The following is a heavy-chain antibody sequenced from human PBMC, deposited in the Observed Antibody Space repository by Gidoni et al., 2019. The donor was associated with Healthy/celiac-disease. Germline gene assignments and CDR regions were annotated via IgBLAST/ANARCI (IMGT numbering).Heavy chain of an antibody. J-gene: IGHJ4*02. Sequence: QVKLVESGGGVVQPGRSLRLSCAAPGFTFSSYGMHWVRQAPGKGLEWVAVIWYDGSNKYYADSVKGRFTISRDNSKNTLYLQMNSLRAEDTAVYYCASIAVAGLDYWGQGTLVTVSS. D-gene: IGHD6-19*01. V-gene: IGHV3-33*01. CDR1: GFTFSSYG. CDR3: ASIAVAGLDY. CDR2: IWYDGSNK.